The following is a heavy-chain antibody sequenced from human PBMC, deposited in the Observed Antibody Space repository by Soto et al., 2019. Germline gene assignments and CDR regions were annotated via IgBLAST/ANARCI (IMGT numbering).Heavy chain of an antibody. Sequence: PSETLSLTCTVSGGSISSSSYYWGWIRQPPGKGLEWIGSIYYSGSTYYNPSLKSRVTISVDTSKNQFSLKLSSVTAADTAVYYCARHGMVRGVITPGWFDPWGQGTLVTVS. V-gene: IGHV4-39*01. J-gene: IGHJ5*02. CDR3: ARHGMVRGVITPGWFDP. CDR1: GGSISSSSYY. CDR2: IYYSGST. D-gene: IGHD3-10*01.